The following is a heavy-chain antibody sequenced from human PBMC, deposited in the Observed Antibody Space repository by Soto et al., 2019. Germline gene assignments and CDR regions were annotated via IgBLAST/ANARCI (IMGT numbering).Heavy chain of an antibody. CDR2: IYSGGST. J-gene: IGHJ4*02. D-gene: IGHD4-17*01. Sequence: EVQLVESGGGLIQPGGSLRLSCAASGFTVSSNYMSWVRQAPGKGLEWVSVIYSGGSTYYADSVKGRFTISRDNSKNTLYLQMNSLRAEDTAVYYCARDPLEDYGGNSDWGQGTLVTVSS. V-gene: IGHV3-53*01. CDR3: ARDPLEDYGGNSD. CDR1: GFTVSSNY.